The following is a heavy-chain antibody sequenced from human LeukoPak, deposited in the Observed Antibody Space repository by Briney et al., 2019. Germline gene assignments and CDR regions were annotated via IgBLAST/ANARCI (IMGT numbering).Heavy chain of an antibody. Sequence: PGGSLTLSCAASGFTFSSYAMNWVRQPPGKGLEWVAGISNSGSSTYYADFVKGRITISKNNSKNPLYLQMTSLSADDTAVYYCAKETSSSFDYWGQGTLVTVSS. D-gene: IGHD6-6*01. CDR1: GFTFSSYA. CDR2: ISNSGSST. V-gene: IGHV3-23*01. CDR3: AKETSSSFDY. J-gene: IGHJ4*02.